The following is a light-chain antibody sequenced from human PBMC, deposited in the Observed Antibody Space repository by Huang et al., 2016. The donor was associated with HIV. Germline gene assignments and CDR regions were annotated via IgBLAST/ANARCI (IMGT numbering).Light chain of an antibody. CDR3: QHYGSPPT. J-gene: IGKJ4*01. CDR1: QSVNY. Sequence: EIVLTQSPGTLSLSPGERATLSCRASQSVNYLAWYQQKHGHAPRLLIYGASSRATGIPDRFSGSGSGTDFTLTISRLEPEDFAVYHCQHYGSPPTFGGGTKVEIK. CDR2: GAS. V-gene: IGKV3-20*01.